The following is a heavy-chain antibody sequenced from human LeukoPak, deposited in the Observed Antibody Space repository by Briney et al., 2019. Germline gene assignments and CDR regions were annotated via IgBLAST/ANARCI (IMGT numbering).Heavy chain of an antibody. CDR2: IYYSGST. CDR3: AREDDWNQLFDY. CDR1: GGSISSYY. J-gene: IGHJ4*02. V-gene: IGHV4-59*01. D-gene: IGHD1-1*01. Sequence: PETLSLTCTVSGGSISSYYWSWIRQPPGKGLGWIGYIYYSGSTNYNPSLKSRVTISVDTSKNQFSLKLSSVTAADTAVYYCAREDDWNQLFDYWGQGTLVTVSS.